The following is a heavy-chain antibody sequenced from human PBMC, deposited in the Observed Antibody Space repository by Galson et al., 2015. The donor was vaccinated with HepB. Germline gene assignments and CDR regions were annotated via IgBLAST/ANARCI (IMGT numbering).Heavy chain of an antibody. Sequence: PALVKPTQTLTLTCTFSGFSLSSSGMCVSWIRQPPGKALEWLARIDWDDDKFYSTSLKTRLTISKDTSKNQVVLTMPNMDPVDTATYYCARNMLSATVTTWAHDYWGQGTLVTVSS. CDR3: ARNMLSATVTTWAHDY. J-gene: IGHJ4*02. D-gene: IGHD4-17*01. CDR2: IDWDDDK. CDR1: GFSLSSSGMC. V-gene: IGHV2-70*17.